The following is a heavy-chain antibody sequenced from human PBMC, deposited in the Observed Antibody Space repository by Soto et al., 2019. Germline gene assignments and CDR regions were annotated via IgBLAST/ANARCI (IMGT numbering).Heavy chain of an antibody. Sequence: GGSLRLSCAASGFTFSDYYMSWIRQAPGKGLEWVSYISSSGSTIYYADSVKGRFTISRDNAKNPLYLQMNSLRAEDTAVYYCARDWDSSSWYSNWFDPWGQGTLVTVPQ. D-gene: IGHD6-13*01. CDR1: GFTFSDYY. CDR2: ISSSGSTI. CDR3: ARDWDSSSWYSNWFDP. J-gene: IGHJ5*02. V-gene: IGHV3-11*01.